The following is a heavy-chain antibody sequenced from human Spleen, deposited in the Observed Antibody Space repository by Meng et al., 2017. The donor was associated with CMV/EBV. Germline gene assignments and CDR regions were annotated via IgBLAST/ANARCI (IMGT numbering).Heavy chain of an antibody. Sequence: GEALKISCTGSGFTFGDYGISWVRQAPGKGLEWVGLIRTKVYGETTEYAASVKGRFTISRDDSKNIAYLQMNSLKSEDTAVYYCARQAVDCSSTSCYYDAFDIWGQGTMVTVSS. V-gene: IGHV3-49*04. CDR1: GFTFGDYG. J-gene: IGHJ3*02. CDR2: IRTKVYGETT. D-gene: IGHD2-2*01. CDR3: ARQAVDCSSTSCYYDAFDI.